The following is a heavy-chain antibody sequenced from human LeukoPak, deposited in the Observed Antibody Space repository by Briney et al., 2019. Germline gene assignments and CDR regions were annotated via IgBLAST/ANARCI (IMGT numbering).Heavy chain of an antibody. CDR3: ARVAYSSAWYIDY. V-gene: IGHV3-74*01. D-gene: IGHD6-19*01. CDR1: GFTFSSYW. Sequence: GSLRLSCAASGFTFSSYWMHWVRQAPGKGLVWVSRINSDGSSTSYADSVKGRFTISRDNAKNTLYLQMNSLRAEDTALYYCARVAYSSAWYIDYWGQGTLVTVSS. J-gene: IGHJ4*02. CDR2: INSDGSST.